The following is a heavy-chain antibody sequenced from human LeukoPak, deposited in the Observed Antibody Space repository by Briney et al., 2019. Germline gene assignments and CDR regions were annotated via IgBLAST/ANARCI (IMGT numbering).Heavy chain of an antibody. CDR3: ARAPNWRFDH. J-gene: IGHJ4*02. D-gene: IGHD1-1*01. Sequence: PGGSLRLSCAASGFSVSSIYMNWVRQAPGKGLEWVSVIYSDGTTYYAGSVKGRFTISRDDSKNTLYLHMNSLRAEDTAVYYCARAPNWRFDHWGQGTLVTVSS. V-gene: IGHV3-53*01. CDR1: GFSVSSIY. CDR2: IYSDGTT.